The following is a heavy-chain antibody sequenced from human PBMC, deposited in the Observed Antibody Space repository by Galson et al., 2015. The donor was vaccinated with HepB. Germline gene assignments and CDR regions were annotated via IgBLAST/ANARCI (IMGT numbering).Heavy chain of an antibody. V-gene: IGHV3-33*01. D-gene: IGHD3-22*01. CDR2: IWYDGSNK. CDR3: ATNRRPYDSSGYSFSDY. CDR1: GFTFSSYG. Sequence: SLRLSCAASGFTFSSYGMHWVRQAPGKGLEWVAVIWYDGSNKYYADSVKGRFTISRDNSKNTLYLQMSSLRAEDTAVYYCATNRRPYDSSGYSFSDYWGQGTLVTVSS. J-gene: IGHJ4*02.